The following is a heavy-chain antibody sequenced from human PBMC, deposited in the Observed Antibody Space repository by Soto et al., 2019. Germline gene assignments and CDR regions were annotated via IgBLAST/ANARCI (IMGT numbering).Heavy chain of an antibody. D-gene: IGHD2-15*01. CDR3: ARIIAEYCSGGSCAIRNYYYYMDV. Sequence: SETLSLTCTVSGGSISSYYWSWIRQPPGKGLEWIGYFYYSGSTNYNPSLKSRVTISVDTSKNQFSLKLSSVTAADTAVYYCARIIAEYCSGGSCAIRNYYYYMDVWGKGTTVTVSS. V-gene: IGHV4-59*01. CDR1: GGSISSYY. J-gene: IGHJ6*03. CDR2: FYYSGST.